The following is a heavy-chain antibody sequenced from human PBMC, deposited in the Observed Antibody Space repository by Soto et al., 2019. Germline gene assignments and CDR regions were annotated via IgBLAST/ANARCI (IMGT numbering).Heavy chain of an antibody. V-gene: IGHV2-5*01. CDR3: AHSREYTSSWYGEGFDP. J-gene: IGHJ5*02. CDR1: GFSLSTSGVG. D-gene: IGHD6-13*01. Sequence: SGPTLVNPTQTLTLTCTFSGFSLSTSGVGVGWIRQPPGKALEWLGVIYWNDDKRYSPSLKSRLTFTKETSKNQVVLTMTNMDPVDTATYYCAHSREYTSSWYGEGFDPWGQGTLVTVSS. CDR2: IYWNDDK.